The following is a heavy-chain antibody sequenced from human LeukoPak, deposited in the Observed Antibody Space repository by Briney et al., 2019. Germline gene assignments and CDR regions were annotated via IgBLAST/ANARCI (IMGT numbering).Heavy chain of an antibody. CDR3: ARDGSRAPYHY. J-gene: IGHJ4*02. V-gene: IGHV3-23*01. CDR1: GFTFSNYD. Sequence: GGSLRLSCAASGFTFSNYDMTWVRQAPGKGLEWVSAISGNGGYTYYADSIKGRFTISRDNAKNSLYLQMNSLRAEDTAVYYCARDGSRAPYHYWGQGTLVTVSS. D-gene: IGHD3-10*01. CDR2: ISGNGGYT.